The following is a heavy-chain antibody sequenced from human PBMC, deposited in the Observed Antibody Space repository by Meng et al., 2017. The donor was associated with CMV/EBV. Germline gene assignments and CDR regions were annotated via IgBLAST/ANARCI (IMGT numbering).Heavy chain of an antibody. V-gene: IGHV3-7*01. CDR3: ARDLSGFDY. J-gene: IGHJ4*02. Sequence: GESLKISCAASGFTFSSYWMSWVRQAPGKGLEWVANIKQDGSEKYYVDSVKGRFTISRDNSKNTLYLQMNSLRAEDTAVYYCARDLSGFDYWGQGTLVTVSS. CDR1: GFTFSSYW. CDR2: IKQDGSEK. D-gene: IGHD3-10*01.